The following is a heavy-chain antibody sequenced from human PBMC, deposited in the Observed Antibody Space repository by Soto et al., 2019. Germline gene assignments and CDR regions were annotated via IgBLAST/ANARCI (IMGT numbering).Heavy chain of an antibody. V-gene: IGHV3-33*01. Sequence: QVQLVDSGGGVVQPGRSLRLSCAASGSTFSRHGMHWVRQAPGKGLEWVALIGYDGSDKYYAESVKGRFTISRDNSKNTLYLEMDRLRAEGTGVYYCARWYSTVSDNSGWYDSLGQGTLVTVSS. J-gene: IGHJ5*01. CDR1: GSTFSRHG. CDR2: IGYDGSDK. CDR3: ARWYSTVSDNSGWYDS. D-gene: IGHD1-26*01.